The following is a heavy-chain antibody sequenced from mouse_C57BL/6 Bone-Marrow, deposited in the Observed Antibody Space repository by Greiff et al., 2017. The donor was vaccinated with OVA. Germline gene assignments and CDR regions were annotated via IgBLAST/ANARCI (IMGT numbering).Heavy chain of an antibody. V-gene: IGHV10-3*01. CDR3: VRGSSYGAWFAY. Sequence: EVQGVESGGGLVQPKGSLKLSCAASGFTFNTYAMHWVRQAPGKGLEWVARIRSKSSNYATYYADSVKDRFTISRDDSQSMLYLQMNNLKTEDTAMYYCVRGSSYGAWFAYWGQGTLVTVSA. J-gene: IGHJ3*01. CDR2: IRSKSSNYAT. D-gene: IGHD1-1*01. CDR1: GFTFNTYA.